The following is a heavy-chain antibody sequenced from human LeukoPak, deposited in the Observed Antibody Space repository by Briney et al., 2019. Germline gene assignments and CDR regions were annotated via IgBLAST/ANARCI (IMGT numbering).Heavy chain of an antibody. J-gene: IGHJ4*02. V-gene: IGHV1-2*02. CDR1: GYTFTGYY. CDR3: ARVSPLIAVAGDFDY. Sequence: ASVKVSCKASGYTFTGYYMHWVRQAPGQGLEWMGWINPNSGGTNYAQKFQGRVTMTRDTSTSTAYMELSRLRSDDTAVYYCARVSPLIAVAGDFDYWGQGTLVTVSS. CDR2: INPNSGGT. D-gene: IGHD6-19*01.